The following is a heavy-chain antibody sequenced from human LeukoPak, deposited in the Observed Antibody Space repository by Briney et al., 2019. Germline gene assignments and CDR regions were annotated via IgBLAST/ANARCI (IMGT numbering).Heavy chain of an antibody. J-gene: IGHJ4*02. D-gene: IGHD3-16*01. CDR3: ARVGSYAFDY. CDR1: GESFRGYY. Sequence: SETLSLTCAVYGESFRGYYWSWIRRPPGKGLEWIEEINHSGSTNYNPSLKSRVTMSVGTSKSQFSLKLSSVTAADTAVYYCARVGSYAFDYWGQGTLVTVSS. CDR2: INHSGST. V-gene: IGHV4-34*01.